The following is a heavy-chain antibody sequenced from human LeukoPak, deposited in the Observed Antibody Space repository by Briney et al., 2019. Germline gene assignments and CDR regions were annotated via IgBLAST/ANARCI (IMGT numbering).Heavy chain of an antibody. V-gene: IGHV4-39*07. D-gene: IGHD6-19*01. Sequence: SETLSLTCTVSGGSISSSSYYWGWIRQPPGKGLECIGTIYYSGSTYYNPSLKSRVTISVDTSKNQFSLKLSSVTAADTAVYYCATEVAGTPFLRYWGQGILVTASS. CDR2: IYYSGST. CDR1: GGSISSSSYY. J-gene: IGHJ4*02. CDR3: ATEVAGTPFLRY.